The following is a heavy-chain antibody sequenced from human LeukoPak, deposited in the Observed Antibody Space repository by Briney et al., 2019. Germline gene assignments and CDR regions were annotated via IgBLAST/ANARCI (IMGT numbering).Heavy chain of an antibody. V-gene: IGHV4-4*09. CDR1: GGPISSYY. CDR2: IYTSGSN. CDR3: AGWGAARPRDRYYYYYYMDV. D-gene: IGHD6-6*01. J-gene: IGHJ6*03. Sequence: SDTLSLTCTVSGGPISSYYWRWIRQPPGKGLEWIGYIYTSGSNNYNPSLKSRVTISVDTSKNQFSLKLSSVTAADTAVYDCAGWGAARPRDRYYYYYYMDVWGKGTTVTVSS.